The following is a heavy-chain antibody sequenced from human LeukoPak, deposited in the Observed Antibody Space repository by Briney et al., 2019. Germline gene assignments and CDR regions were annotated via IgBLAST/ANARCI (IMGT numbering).Heavy chain of an antibody. CDR1: GYTFTSYY. D-gene: IGHD5-18*01. CDR2: INPSGGST. J-gene: IGHJ3*02. V-gene: IGHV1-46*01. Sequence: ASVKVSCKSSGYTFTSYYMHWVRQAPGQGLEWMGIINPSGGSTSYAQKFQGRVTMTRDTSTSTVYMELSSLRSEDTAVYYCATAYNYGRDAFDIWGQGTMVTVSS. CDR3: ATAYNYGRDAFDI.